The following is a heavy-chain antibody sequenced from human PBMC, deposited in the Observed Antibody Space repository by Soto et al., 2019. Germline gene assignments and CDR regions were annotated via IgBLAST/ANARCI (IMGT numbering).Heavy chain of an antibody. V-gene: IGHV4-4*02. CDR1: GGSISSSNC. CDR3: ARSREFAARWFDP. Sequence: PSETLSLTCAVSGGSISSSNCWSWVRHPPGKGLEWIGEIYHSGSTNYNPSLKSRVTISVDKSKNQFSLKLSSVTAADTAVYYCARSREFAARWFDPWGQGTLVTVS. CDR2: IYHSGST. J-gene: IGHJ5*02. D-gene: IGHD3-10*01.